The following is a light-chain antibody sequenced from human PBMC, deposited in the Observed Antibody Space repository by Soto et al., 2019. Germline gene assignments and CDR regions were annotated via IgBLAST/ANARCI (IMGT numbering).Light chain of an antibody. J-gene: IGKJ1*01. V-gene: IGKV3-20*01. CDR2: GVS. Sequence: EIVLTQSPGTLSLSPGERATLSCRASQSISSTYLAWYRQKPGQAPRLLIHGVSIRATGIPDRFSGSGSGTDFTLTISRLEPEDFAVYYCQLYSGSPWTFGQGTKVEIK. CDR3: QLYSGSPWT. CDR1: QSISSTY.